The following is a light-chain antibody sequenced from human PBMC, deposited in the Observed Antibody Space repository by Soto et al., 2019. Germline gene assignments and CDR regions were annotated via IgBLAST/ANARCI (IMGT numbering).Light chain of an antibody. V-gene: IGKV3-11*01. CDR1: QSFRGL. Sequence: EVVLTQSPVTLSLSPGERATLSCRASQSFRGLLAWYQQKPGQAPRLLIYDAYNRATGIPPRFSGSGSGTDLTLTISSLEPEDSAVYYCQQRHMWPIPFGQGTRLEI. CDR2: DAY. CDR3: QQRHMWPIP. J-gene: IGKJ5*01.